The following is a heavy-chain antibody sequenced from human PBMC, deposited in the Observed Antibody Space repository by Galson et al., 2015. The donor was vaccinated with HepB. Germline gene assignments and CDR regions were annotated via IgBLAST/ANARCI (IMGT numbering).Heavy chain of an antibody. V-gene: IGHV3-43*01. CDR1: GFTFDDYT. CDR3: AKDGTISLYYDSQPSGWFDP. Sequence: SLRLSCAASGFTFDDYTMHWVRQAPGKGLEWVSLISWDGGSTYYADSVKGRFTISRDNSKNSLYLQMNSLRTEDTALYYCAKDGTISLYYDSQPSGWFDPWGQGTLVTVSS. D-gene: IGHD3-22*01. CDR2: ISWDGGST. J-gene: IGHJ5*02.